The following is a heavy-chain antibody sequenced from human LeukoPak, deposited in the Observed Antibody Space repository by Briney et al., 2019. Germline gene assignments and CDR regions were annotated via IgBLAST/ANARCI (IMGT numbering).Heavy chain of an antibody. J-gene: IGHJ4*02. CDR2: ISSSSSYI. V-gene: IGHV3-21*01. CDR1: GFTFSSYS. CDR3: ARAPRAATNFDY. D-gene: IGHD2-15*01. Sequence: GSLRLSCAASGFTFSSYSMNWVRQAPGKGLEWVSSISSSSSYIYYADSVKGRFTISRDNAKNSLYLQMNSLRAEDTAVYYCARAPRAATNFDYWGQGTLVTVSS.